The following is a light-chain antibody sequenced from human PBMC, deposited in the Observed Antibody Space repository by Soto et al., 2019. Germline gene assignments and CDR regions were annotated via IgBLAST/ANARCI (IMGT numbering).Light chain of an antibody. Sequence: IEVTQSPSTLSGAVGDRVTITCRASQTISSWLAWYQQKPGKAPKLLIYKASTLKSGVPSRFSGSGSGTDFTLTISSLQPEDFATYYCQQSYSTPVFGQGTRLEIK. CDR3: QQSYSTPV. J-gene: IGKJ5*01. CDR2: KAS. V-gene: IGKV1-5*03. CDR1: QTISSW.